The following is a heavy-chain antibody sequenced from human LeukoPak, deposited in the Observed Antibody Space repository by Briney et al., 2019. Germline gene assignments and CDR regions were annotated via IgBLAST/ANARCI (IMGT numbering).Heavy chain of an antibody. CDR1: GGSISSSGYY. Sequence: SETLSLTCTVSGGSISSSGYYWSWIRQPPGKGLEWIGTIYYSGSTYYNPSLKSRVTISVDTSKNQFSLKLSSVTAADTAVYYCARAVTFTLIDYWGQGTLVTVSS. D-gene: IGHD4-17*01. CDR3: ARAVTFTLIDY. V-gene: IGHV4-30-4*08. CDR2: IYYSGST. J-gene: IGHJ4*02.